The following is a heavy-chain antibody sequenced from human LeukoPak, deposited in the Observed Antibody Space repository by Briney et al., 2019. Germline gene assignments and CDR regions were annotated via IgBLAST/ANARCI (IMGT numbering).Heavy chain of an antibody. J-gene: IGHJ6*02. V-gene: IGHV4-39*07. CDR2: IYYSGST. CDR3: ARGPPVLRYFDWLSWGYYGMDV. Sequence: SETLSLTCTVSGGSISSSSYYWGWIRQPPGKGLEWIGSIYYSGSTYYNPSLKSRVTISVDTSKNQFSLKLSSVTAADTAVYYCARGPPVLRYFDWLSWGYYGMDVWGQGTTVTVSS. D-gene: IGHD3-9*01. CDR1: GGSISSSSYY.